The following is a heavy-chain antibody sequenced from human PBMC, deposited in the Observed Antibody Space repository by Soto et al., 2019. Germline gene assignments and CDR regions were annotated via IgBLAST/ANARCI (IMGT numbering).Heavy chain of an antibody. D-gene: IGHD3-3*01. CDR3: ARDQTLLRFLEWLPNGMDV. Sequence: LRLSCAASGFTFSSYSMNWVRQAPGKGLEWVSSISSSSSYIYYADSVKGRFTISRDNAKNSLYLQMNSLRAEDTAVYYCARDQTLLRFLEWLPNGMDVWGQGTTVTVS. J-gene: IGHJ6*02. V-gene: IGHV3-21*01. CDR1: GFTFSSYS. CDR2: ISSSSSYI.